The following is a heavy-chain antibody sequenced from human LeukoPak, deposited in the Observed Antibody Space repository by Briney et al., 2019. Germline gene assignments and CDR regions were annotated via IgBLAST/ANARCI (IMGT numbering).Heavy chain of an antibody. CDR3: NVFWTGYSFDY. CDR1: GGSISSSNW. J-gene: IGHJ4*02. V-gene: IGHV3-7*01. CDR2: IKKDGSGR. Sequence: GTLSLTCAVSGGSISSSNWWSWVRQPPGKGLEWVANIKKDGSGRYYGDSVKGRFTISRDNAKNSLYLQMNSLRAEDTAVYYCNVFWTGYSFDYWGRGTLVTVSS. D-gene: IGHD3/OR15-3a*01.